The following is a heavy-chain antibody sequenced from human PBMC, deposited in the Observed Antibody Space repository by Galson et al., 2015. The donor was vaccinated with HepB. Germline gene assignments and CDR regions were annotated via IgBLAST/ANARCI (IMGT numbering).Heavy chain of an antibody. D-gene: IGHD2-2*01. CDR3: VKATSPTSHYYYYGMDV. V-gene: IGHV3-23*01. J-gene: IGHJ6*02. CDR1: GFTFSSYA. CDR2: ISGSGGST. Sequence: SLRLSCAASGFTFSSYAMSWVRQAPGKGLEWVSAISGSGGSTYYADSVKGRFTISRDNSKNTLYLQMNSLRAEDTAVYYCVKATSPTSHYYYYGMDVWGQGTTVTVSS.